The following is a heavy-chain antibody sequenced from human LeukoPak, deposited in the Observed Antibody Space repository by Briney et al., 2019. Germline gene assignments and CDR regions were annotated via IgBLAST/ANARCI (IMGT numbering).Heavy chain of an antibody. V-gene: IGHV3-7*01. J-gene: IGHJ4*02. D-gene: IGHD1-26*01. CDR3: ARDVGGSLDY. CDR2: IKGDESAR. CDR1: GFTFSTYW. Sequence: GGSLRLSCEASGFTFSTYWMAWVRQAQGKGLEWVANIKGDESARHQADSVKGRFTISRDNAKKSVYLQMSSLRGEDTAVYYCARDVGGSLDYWGRGTLVTVSS.